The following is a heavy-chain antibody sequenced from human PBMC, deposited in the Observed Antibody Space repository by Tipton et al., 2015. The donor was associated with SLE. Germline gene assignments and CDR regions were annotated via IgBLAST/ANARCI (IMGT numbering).Heavy chain of an antibody. CDR1: GFTFSSYS. Sequence: SLRLSCAASGFTFSSYSMNWVRQAPGKGLEWVSSISSSSSYIYYADSVKGRFTISRDNAKNSLYLQMNSLRAEDTAVYYCAKDDTLVGAPCHYWGQGTLVTVSS. V-gene: IGHV3-21*04. D-gene: IGHD1-26*01. CDR2: ISSSSSYI. CDR3: AKDDTLVGAPCHY. J-gene: IGHJ4*02.